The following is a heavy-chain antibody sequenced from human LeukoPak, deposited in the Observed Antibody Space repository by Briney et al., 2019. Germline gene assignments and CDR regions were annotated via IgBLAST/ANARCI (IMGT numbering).Heavy chain of an antibody. D-gene: IGHD5-12*01. Sequence: PGGSLRHSCSASGFIISNYAMHWVRQAPGKGLVCVSRIDGDGSSTNYAVSVKAGYTISRDNAKNTLYLQMNSLRAEDTAVYYCARGYSGYFYNWGQGTLVTVSS. CDR2: IDGDGSST. CDR3: ARGYSGYFYN. CDR1: GFIISNYA. V-gene: IGHV3-74*01. J-gene: IGHJ4*02.